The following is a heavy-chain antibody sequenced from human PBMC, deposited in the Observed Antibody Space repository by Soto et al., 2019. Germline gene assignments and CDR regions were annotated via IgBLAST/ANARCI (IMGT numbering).Heavy chain of an antibody. V-gene: IGHV3-74*01. CDR1: GFSLSGYW. CDR3: TRAFLPGNY. J-gene: IGHJ4*02. Sequence: EVQLVESWGGLVQPGGSLKLSCAASGFSLSGYWMHWVRQAPGKGLVWVSRINSDGSRTDYADSVKGRFTISRDNAKNTLSLQMNSLRAEDTAVYYCTRAFLPGNYWGQGTLVTVSS. D-gene: IGHD2-21*01. CDR2: INSDGSRT.